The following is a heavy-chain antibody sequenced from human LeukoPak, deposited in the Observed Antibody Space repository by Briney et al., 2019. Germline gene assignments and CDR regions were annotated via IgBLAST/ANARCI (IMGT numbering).Heavy chain of an antibody. V-gene: IGHV4-4*02. CDR1: GGSISSSNW. CDR3: ARVARITIIVVVMWGEAFDI. Sequence: SGTLSLTCAVSGGSISSSNWWSWVRQPPGKGLEWIGEIYHSGSTNYNPSLKSRVTISVDKSKNQFSLNLSSVTAADTAVYYCARVARITIIVVVMWGEAFDIWGQGTMVTVSS. J-gene: IGHJ3*02. CDR2: IYHSGST. D-gene: IGHD3-22*01.